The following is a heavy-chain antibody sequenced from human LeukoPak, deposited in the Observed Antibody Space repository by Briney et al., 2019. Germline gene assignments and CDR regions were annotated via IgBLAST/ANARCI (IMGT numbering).Heavy chain of an antibody. V-gene: IGHV3-30*02. Sequence: GGSLRLSCAASGFTFSSYGMHWVRQAPGKGLEWVAFIRYDGSNKYHADSVKGRFTISRDNSKNTLYLQMNSLRAEDTAVYYCAKMYYGSGSYYTNWGQGTLVTVSS. CDR3: AKMYYGSGSYYTN. CDR1: GFTFSSYG. CDR2: IRYDGSNK. J-gene: IGHJ4*02. D-gene: IGHD3-10*01.